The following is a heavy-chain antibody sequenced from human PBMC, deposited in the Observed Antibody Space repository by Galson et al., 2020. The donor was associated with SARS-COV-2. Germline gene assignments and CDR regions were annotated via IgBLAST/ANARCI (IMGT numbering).Heavy chain of an antibody. CDR3: AREGPLYSGSYWLSFDY. CDR2: ISYDGSNK. D-gene: IGHD1-26*01. Sequence: GGSLRLSCAASGFTFSTHGMNWVRQAPGKGLEWVAVISYDGSNKYYADSVKGRFTISRDHSKNTLYLQMNSLRADDTAVYYCAREGPLYSGSYWLSFDYWGQGTLVTVSS. CDR1: GFTFSTHG. V-gene: IGHV3-30*05. J-gene: IGHJ4*02.